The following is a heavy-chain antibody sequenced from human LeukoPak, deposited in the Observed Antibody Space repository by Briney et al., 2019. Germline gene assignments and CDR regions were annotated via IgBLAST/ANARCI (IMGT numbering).Heavy chain of an antibody. CDR3: ARGGPGYDYVWGSYRCDY. CDR1: GGTFSSYA. V-gene: IGHV1-69*13. J-gene: IGHJ4*02. CDR2: IIPIFGTA. D-gene: IGHD3-16*02. Sequence: SVKVSCEASGGTFSSYAISWVRQAPGQGLEWMGGIIPIFGTANYAQKFQGRATITADESTSTAYMELSSLRSEDTAVYYCARGGPGYDYVWGSYRCDYWGQGTLVTVSS.